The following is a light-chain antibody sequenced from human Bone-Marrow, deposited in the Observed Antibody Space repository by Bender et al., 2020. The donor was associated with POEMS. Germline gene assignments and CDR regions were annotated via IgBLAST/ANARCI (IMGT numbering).Light chain of an antibody. V-gene: IGLV3-19*01. J-gene: IGLJ3*02. Sequence: SSELTQDPAVSVALGQTVRITCQGDSLRSYYASWYQQKPGQAPKVVIYGKNKRPSGIPDRFSGSSSGNTASLTITGAQPEDEADYYCNSRDGSGDPWVFGGGTKLTVL. CDR1: SLRSYY. CDR3: NSRDGSGDPWV. CDR2: GKN.